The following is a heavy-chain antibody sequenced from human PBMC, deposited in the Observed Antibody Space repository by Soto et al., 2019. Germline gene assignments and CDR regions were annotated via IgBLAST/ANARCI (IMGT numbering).Heavy chain of an antibody. D-gene: IGHD2-15*01. V-gene: IGHV1-18*01. J-gene: IGHJ6*02. Sequence: QVQLVQSGAEVKKPGASVKVSCKASGYTFNSYGISWARQAPGQGLEWMGWISAYKGNTNYAQKLQGRVTMTTGTSTSTVYMELRSLRSDDTAVYYCASSASIYCSGGSCSYYDMDVWGQGTTVIVSS. CDR3: ASSASIYCSGGSCSYYDMDV. CDR1: GYTFNSYG. CDR2: ISAYKGNT.